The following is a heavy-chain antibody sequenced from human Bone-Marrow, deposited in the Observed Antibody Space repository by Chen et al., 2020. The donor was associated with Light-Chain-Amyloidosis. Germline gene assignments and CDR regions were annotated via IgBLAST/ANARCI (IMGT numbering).Heavy chain of an antibody. CDR1: GGSCSIYF. D-gene: IGHD1-26*01. V-gene: IGHV4-34*01. CDR3: ARGGLVAGANFAFDL. CDR2: INRDGNI. Sequence: QVQLPQWGAGLLKPSETLSLTCGIFGGSCSIYFWSWIRQTPGKGLEWIGEINRDGNINFNPSFASRLTISVDTSKSRFSLNLNSVTAADSAMYYCARGGLVAGANFAFDLWGQGTKVIVSS. J-gene: IGHJ3*01.